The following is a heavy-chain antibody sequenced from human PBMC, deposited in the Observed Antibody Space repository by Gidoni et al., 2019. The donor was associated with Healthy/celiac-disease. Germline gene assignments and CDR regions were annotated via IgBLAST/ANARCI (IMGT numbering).Heavy chain of an antibody. V-gene: IGHV4-59*08. D-gene: IGHD2-2*01. CDR1: GGSISSYY. CDR3: ARHDGDYCSSTSCHARDWFDP. CDR2: IYYSGST. J-gene: IGHJ5*02. Sequence: QVQLQESGPGLVKPSETLSLTCTVSGGSISSYYWSWIRQPPGKGLEWIGYIYYSGSTNYNPSLKSRVTISVDTSKNQFSLKLSSVTAADTAVYYCARHDGDYCSSTSCHARDWFDPWGQGTLVTVSS.